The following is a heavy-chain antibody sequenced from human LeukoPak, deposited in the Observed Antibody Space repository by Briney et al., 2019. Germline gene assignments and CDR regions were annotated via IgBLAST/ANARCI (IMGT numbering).Heavy chain of an antibody. Sequence: PGGSLRLSCEASGFTFSSYDMNWGRQAPGKGLEWVSVISGSGGSTDYADSVKGRFSISRDNSKNTLYLQMNSLRAEDTAVYYCAKGQLWFGEFSYFDYWGQGTLVTVSS. J-gene: IGHJ4*02. V-gene: IGHV3-23*01. D-gene: IGHD3-10*01. CDR1: GFTFSSYD. CDR3: AKGQLWFGEFSYFDY. CDR2: ISGSGGST.